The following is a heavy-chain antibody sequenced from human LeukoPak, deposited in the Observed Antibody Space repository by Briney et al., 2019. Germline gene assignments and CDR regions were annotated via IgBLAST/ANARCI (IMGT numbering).Heavy chain of an antibody. J-gene: IGHJ4*02. CDR1: GFTFSSYW. Sequence: GGYLRLSCAASGFTFSSYWMSWVRQAPGKGLEWVANIKQDGSEKDYVDSVKGRFTISRDNAKNSLYLQMNSLRAEDTAVYYCARALGWLPENYWGQGTLVTVSS. CDR3: ARALGWLPENY. D-gene: IGHD5-24*01. CDR2: IKQDGSEK. V-gene: IGHV3-7*01.